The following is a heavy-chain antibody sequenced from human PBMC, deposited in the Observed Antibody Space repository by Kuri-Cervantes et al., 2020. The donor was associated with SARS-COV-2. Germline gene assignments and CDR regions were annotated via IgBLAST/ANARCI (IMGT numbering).Heavy chain of an antibody. Sequence: LSLTCAASGFTFSSYWMNWVRQAPGKGLEWVSSISSSSSYIYYADSVKDRFTISRDNAKNSLYLQMNSLRAEDTAVYYCARDLGYSSGWFGYWGQGTLVTVSS. J-gene: IGHJ4*02. CDR3: ARDLGYSSGWFGY. D-gene: IGHD6-19*01. CDR1: GFTFSSYW. V-gene: IGHV3-21*01. CDR2: ISSSSSYI.